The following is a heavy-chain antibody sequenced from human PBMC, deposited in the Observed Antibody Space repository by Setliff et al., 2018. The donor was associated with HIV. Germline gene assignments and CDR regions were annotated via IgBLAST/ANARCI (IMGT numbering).Heavy chain of an antibody. CDR2: INSVSTTL. CDR1: GFTFSAHQ. D-gene: IGHD3-22*01. V-gene: IGHV3-48*01. Sequence: GSLRLSCAASGFTFSAHQMSWVRQAPGKGLEWVSHINSVSTTLSYADSVKGRFTISRDNAKNSLYLQMNSLRAEDTAVYYCARDREYYDSSGSYYFDYWGQGTLVTVSS. CDR3: ARDREYYDSSGSYYFDY. J-gene: IGHJ4*02.